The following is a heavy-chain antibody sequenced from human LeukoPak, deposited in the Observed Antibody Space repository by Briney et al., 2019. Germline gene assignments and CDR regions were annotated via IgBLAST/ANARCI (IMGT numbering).Heavy chain of an antibody. CDR2: IIPMLGVA. V-gene: IGHV1-69*04. CDR1: GGTFSSYA. J-gene: IGHJ6*03. D-gene: IGHD4-11*01. CDR3: ARTQSPSYYYYMDV. Sequence: SVKVSCKASGGTFSSYAISWVRQAPGQGLEWMGRIIPMLGVANYAEKFQGRVTITADKSTSTAYMELSSLRSEDTAVYYCARTQSPSYYYYMDVWGKGTTVTVSS.